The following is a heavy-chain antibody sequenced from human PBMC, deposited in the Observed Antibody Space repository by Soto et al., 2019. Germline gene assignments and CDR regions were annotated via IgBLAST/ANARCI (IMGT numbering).Heavy chain of an antibody. V-gene: IGHV4-59*01. CDR3: AALDGALVY. D-gene: IGHD3-10*01. Sequence: SETLSLTCTVSGDSFSSYYWTWIRQPPGKRLEWVAYIFHTGNTNYNPSLKSRVTISVDTSKNQFSLKLRSVAPADTAVYYCAALDGALVYWGPGTLVTVSS. J-gene: IGHJ4*02. CDR2: IFHTGNT. CDR1: GDSFSSYY.